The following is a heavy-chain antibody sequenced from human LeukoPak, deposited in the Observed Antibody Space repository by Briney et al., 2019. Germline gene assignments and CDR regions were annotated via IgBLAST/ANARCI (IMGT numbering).Heavy chain of an antibody. CDR3: ARDFTSDWGYYYYYYGMDV. Sequence: GGSLRLSCAASGFTFSSYAMHWVRQAPGKGLEWVAVISYDGSNKYYADSVKGRFTISRDNSKNTLYLQMNSLRAEDTAVYYCARDFTSDWGYYYYYYGMDVWGQGTTVTVSS. J-gene: IGHJ6*02. D-gene: IGHD2-2*01. CDR1: GFTFSSYA. CDR2: ISYDGSNK. V-gene: IGHV3-30-3*01.